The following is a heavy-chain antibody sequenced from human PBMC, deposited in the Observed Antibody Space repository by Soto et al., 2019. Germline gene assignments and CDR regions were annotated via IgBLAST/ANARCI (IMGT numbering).Heavy chain of an antibody. J-gene: IGHJ6*03. D-gene: IGHD6-13*01. CDR3: ARGVRRQQLVRGYYYYYMDV. CDR2: MNPNSGNT. V-gene: IGHV1-8*01. CDR1: GYTFTSND. Sequence: GASVKVSCKASGYTFTSNDINWVRQATGQGLEWMGWMNPNSGNTGYAQKFQGRVTMTRNTSISTAYMELSSLRSEDTAVYYCARGVRRQQLVRGYYYYYMDVWGKGTTVTVSS.